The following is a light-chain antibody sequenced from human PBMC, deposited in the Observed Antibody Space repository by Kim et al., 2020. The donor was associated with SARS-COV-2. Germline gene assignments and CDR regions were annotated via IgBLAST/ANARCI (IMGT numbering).Light chain of an antibody. CDR2: NNN. CDR1: SSNIGSNS. V-gene: IGLV1-44*01. J-gene: IGLJ3*02. Sequence: GQRVTISCSGSSSNIGSNSVNWYQQLPGTAPKLLIYNNNRRPSGVPDRISGSKSGTSASLAISGLQSEDEADYYCAGWDDSLNGPVFGGGTQLTVL. CDR3: AGWDDSLNGPV.